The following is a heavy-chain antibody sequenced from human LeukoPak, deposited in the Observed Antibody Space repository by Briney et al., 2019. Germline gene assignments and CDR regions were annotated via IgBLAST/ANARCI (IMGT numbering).Heavy chain of an antibody. D-gene: IGHD3-3*01. V-gene: IGHV1-18*01. Sequence: ASVKVSCKASGYTFTSYGISWVRQAPGQGLEWMGWISAYNGNTNYAQKLQGRVTMTTDTSTSTAYMELRRLRSDDTAVYYCARDRLTRYYDFWSPQNWFDPWGQGTLVTVSS. CDR3: ARDRLTRYYDFWSPQNWFDP. CDR1: GYTFTSYG. CDR2: ISAYNGNT. J-gene: IGHJ5*02.